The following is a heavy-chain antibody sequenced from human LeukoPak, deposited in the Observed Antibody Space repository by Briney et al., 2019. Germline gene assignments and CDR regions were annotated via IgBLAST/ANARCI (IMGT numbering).Heavy chain of an antibody. D-gene: IGHD3-10*01. Sequence: EASVKVSCKASGGTFSSYAISWVRQAPGQRLEWMGWINAGNGNTKYSQKFQGRVTITRDTSASTAYMELSSLRSEDTAVYYCAREPRFGELLYYFDYWGQGTLVTVSS. J-gene: IGHJ4*02. CDR2: INAGNGNT. V-gene: IGHV1-3*01. CDR1: GGTFSSYA. CDR3: AREPRFGELLYYFDY.